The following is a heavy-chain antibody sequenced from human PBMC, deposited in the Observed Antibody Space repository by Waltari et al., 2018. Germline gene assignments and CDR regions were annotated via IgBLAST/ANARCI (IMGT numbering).Heavy chain of an antibody. D-gene: IGHD1-26*01. CDR3: ARAVGGAARGYYGMDV. CDR2: MNPSGGDT. J-gene: IGHJ6*02. CDR1: GYSFTSYD. Sequence: QVHLVQSAAEVKSPGATVKVSCKTSGYSFTSYDIQWVRQATRQGPEWMGWMNPSGGDTDYAQKFQGRVTMTTNTSISTAYLHLSSLRSEDTAVYYCARAVGGAARGYYGMDVWGQGTTVTVSS. V-gene: IGHV1-8*01.